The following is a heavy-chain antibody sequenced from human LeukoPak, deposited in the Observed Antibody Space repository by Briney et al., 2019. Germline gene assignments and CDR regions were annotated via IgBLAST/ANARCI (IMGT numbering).Heavy chain of an antibody. V-gene: IGHV1-18*01. CDR1: GYTFTSYG. CDR2: ISAYNGNT. J-gene: IGHJ6*03. Sequence: ASVKVSCKASGYTFTSYGISWVRQAPGQGLEWMGWISAYNGNTNYAQKLQGRVTMTTDTSISTAYMELSRLRSDDTAVYYCARTTEGGYTYNYFYYYYMDVWGKGTTVTISS. D-gene: IGHD5-18*01. CDR3: ARTTEGGYTYNYFYYYYMDV.